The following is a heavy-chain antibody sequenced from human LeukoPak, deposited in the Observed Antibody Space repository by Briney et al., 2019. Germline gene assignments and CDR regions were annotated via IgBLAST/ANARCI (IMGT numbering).Heavy chain of an antibody. D-gene: IGHD2-15*01. CDR3: ARGRLYCSGGSCYPN. CDR2: INHSGST. Sequence: PSETLSLTCTVSGYSISSGYYWSWIRQPPGKGLEWIGEINHSGSTNYNPSLKSRVTISVDTSKNQFSLKLSSVTAADTAVYYCARGRLYCSGGSCYPNWGQGTLVTVSS. V-gene: IGHV4-38-2*02. J-gene: IGHJ4*02. CDR1: GYSISSGYY.